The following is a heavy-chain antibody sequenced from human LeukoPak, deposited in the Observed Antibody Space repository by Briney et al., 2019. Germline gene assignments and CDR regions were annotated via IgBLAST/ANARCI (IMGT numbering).Heavy chain of an antibody. Sequence: PSETLSLTCIVSGGSISSYYWSWIRQPPGKGLEWIGYVDHTGSTKFNPSLNGRVSISRDTSKNFFSLRLRSVTAADTAVYFCARGRVSSSTWYSTYYYFFYMDFWGKGTTVTVSS. CDR2: VDHTGST. J-gene: IGHJ6*03. CDR3: ARGRVSSSTWYSTYYYFFYMDF. V-gene: IGHV4-59*01. CDR1: GGSISSYY. D-gene: IGHD4-11*01.